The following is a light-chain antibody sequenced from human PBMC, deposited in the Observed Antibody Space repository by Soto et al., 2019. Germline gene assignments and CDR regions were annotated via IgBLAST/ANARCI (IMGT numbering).Light chain of an antibody. CDR3: QQYGSLIT. V-gene: IGKV3D-20*01. Sequence: PWERATLSCGASQSITNNYLAWYQQKPGLAPRLLIYDTSKRATGIPDRFSGSGSGTDFTLTISRLEPEDFAVYYCQQYGSLITFGGGTKVEIK. J-gene: IGKJ4*01. CDR2: DTS. CDR1: QSITNNY.